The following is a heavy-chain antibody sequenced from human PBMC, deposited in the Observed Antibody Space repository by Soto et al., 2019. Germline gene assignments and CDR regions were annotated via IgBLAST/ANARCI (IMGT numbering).Heavy chain of an antibody. CDR2: ISGSGGST. V-gene: IGHV3-23*01. CDR1: GFTFSSYA. D-gene: IGHD5-18*01. CDR3: AKGIYSYGYNSFDY. Sequence: PGGSMRLSWAASGFTFSSYAMSWVRQAPGKGLEWVSAISGSGGSTYDADSVKGRFTISRDNSKNTLYLQMNSLRAEDTAVYYCAKGIYSYGYNSFDYWSQGTLVTVSS. J-gene: IGHJ4*02.